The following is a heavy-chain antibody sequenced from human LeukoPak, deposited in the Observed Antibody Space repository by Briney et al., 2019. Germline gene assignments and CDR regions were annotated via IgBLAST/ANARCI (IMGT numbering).Heavy chain of an antibody. CDR2: IYYTGTT. J-gene: IGHJ4*02. D-gene: IGHD5-18*01. Sequence: SETLSLTCNVSGGSISSTSYYWGWIRQPPGKGLGWLGNIYYTGTTYYNPSLKSRVTISVDTSKNQFSLKLSSVTAADTAVYYCARVDTAMGVFDYWGQGTLVTVSS. V-gene: IGHV4-39*07. CDR1: GGSISSTSYY. CDR3: ARVDTAMGVFDY.